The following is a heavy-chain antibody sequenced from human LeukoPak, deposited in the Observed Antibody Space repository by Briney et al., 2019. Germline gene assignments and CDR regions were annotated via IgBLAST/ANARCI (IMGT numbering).Heavy chain of an antibody. CDR3: AKDRGYSYGWDAFDI. J-gene: IGHJ3*02. Sequence: GGSLRLSCAVSGFTFSSYGMHWVRQAPGKGLEWVAVISYDGSNKYYADSVKGRFTISRDNSKNTLYLQMNSLRAEDTAVYYCAKDRGYSYGWDAFDIWGQGTMATVSS. D-gene: IGHD5-18*01. CDR2: ISYDGSNK. CDR1: GFTFSSYG. V-gene: IGHV3-30*18.